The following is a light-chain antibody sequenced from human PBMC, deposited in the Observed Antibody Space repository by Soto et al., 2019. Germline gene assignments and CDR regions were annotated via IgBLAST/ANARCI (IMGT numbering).Light chain of an antibody. CDR3: SSAASSGTLV. CDR2: EVT. CDR1: SRDVGNYNG. Sequence: QSVLTQPPSVSGSPGQSVTISCTGTSRDVGNYNGVSWYQQPPGTAPKLMIYEVTNRPSGVPDRFSGSKSGNTASLTISGLQPEDEADYYCSSAASSGTLVFGGGTKVTVL. J-gene: IGLJ3*02. V-gene: IGLV2-18*02.